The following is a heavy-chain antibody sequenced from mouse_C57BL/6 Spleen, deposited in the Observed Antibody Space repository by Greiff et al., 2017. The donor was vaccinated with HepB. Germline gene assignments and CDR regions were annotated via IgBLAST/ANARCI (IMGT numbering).Heavy chain of an antibody. CDR3: AQLRFYAMDY. CDR1: GYTFTDYY. D-gene: IGHD1-1*01. CDR2: INPNNGGT. Sequence: EVQLQQSGPELVKPGASVKISCKASGYTFTDYYMNWVKQSHGKSLEWIGDINPNNGGTSYNQKFKGKATLTVDKSSSTAYMELRSLTSEDSAVYYCAQLRFYAMDYWGQGTSVTVSS. J-gene: IGHJ4*01. V-gene: IGHV1-26*01.